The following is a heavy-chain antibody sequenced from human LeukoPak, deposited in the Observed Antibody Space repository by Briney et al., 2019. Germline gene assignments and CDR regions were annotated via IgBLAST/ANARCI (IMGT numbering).Heavy chain of an antibody. CDR1: GFTLSSYA. J-gene: IGHJ6*03. D-gene: IGHD3-10*01. V-gene: IGHV3-64*01. Sequence: GGSLRLSCAASGFTLSSYAMHWVRQAPGKGLEYLSAISGSGRSTYYANSVMGRFTISRDSSKNTLYLQMGSLRVEGMAVYYCARRFGELLNYMDVWGKGTTVTVSS. CDR2: ISGSGRST. CDR3: ARRFGELLNYMDV.